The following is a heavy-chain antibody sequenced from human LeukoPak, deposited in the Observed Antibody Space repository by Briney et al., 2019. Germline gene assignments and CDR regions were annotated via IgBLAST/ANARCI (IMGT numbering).Heavy chain of an antibody. J-gene: IGHJ6*03. Sequence: SETLSLTCAVYGGSFSGYYGSWIRQPPGKGLEWIGEINHSGSTNYNPSLKSRVTISVDTSKNQFSLKLSSVTAADTAVYYCASLYYMDVWGKGTTVTVSS. CDR1: GGSFSGYY. V-gene: IGHV4-34*01. CDR2: INHSGST. CDR3: ASLYYMDV.